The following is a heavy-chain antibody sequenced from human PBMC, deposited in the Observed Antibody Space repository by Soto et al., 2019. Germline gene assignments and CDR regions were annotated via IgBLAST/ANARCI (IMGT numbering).Heavy chain of an antibody. CDR2: IYPGDSDA. CDR3: ARRRAYDNGDYVYFDN. CDR1: GYNFTTYW. V-gene: IGHV5-51*01. Sequence: PGESLKISCKGSGYNFTTYWIGWVRQMPGKGLEWMGIIYPGDSDARYSPSFQGQVTISADKSINTAYLQWSGLKASDTAVYYCARRRAYDNGDYVYFDNWGQGTLVTVSS. D-gene: IGHD4-17*01. J-gene: IGHJ4*02.